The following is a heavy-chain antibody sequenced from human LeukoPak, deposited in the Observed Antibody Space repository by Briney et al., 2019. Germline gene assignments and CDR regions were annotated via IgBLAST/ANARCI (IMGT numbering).Heavy chain of an antibody. J-gene: IGHJ4*02. D-gene: IGHD4-17*01. CDR2: ISAYNGNT. Sequence: ASVKVSCKASGYTFTSYGISWVRQAPGQGLEWMGWISAYNGNTNYAQKLQGRVTMTTDTSTSTAYMELRSLRSDDTAVCYCARDLEDYGEHEVYFDYWGPGTLVTVSS. V-gene: IGHV1-18*01. CDR1: GYTFTSYG. CDR3: ARDLEDYGEHEVYFDY.